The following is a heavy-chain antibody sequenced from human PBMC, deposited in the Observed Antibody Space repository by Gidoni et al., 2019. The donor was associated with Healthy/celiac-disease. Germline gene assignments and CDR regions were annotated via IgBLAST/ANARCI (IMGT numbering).Heavy chain of an antibody. Sequence: EVQLLESGGGLVQPGGSLRLSCAASGFTFSSYAMSWVRQAPGKGLEWVSAISGSGGSTYYADSVKGRFTISRDNSKNTLYLQMNSLRAEDTAVYYCAKDGGVAGFGGPYWFDPWGQGTLVTVSS. CDR3: AKDGGVAGFGGPYWFDP. V-gene: IGHV3-23*01. J-gene: IGHJ5*02. CDR1: GFTFSSYA. D-gene: IGHD6-19*01. CDR2: ISGSGGST.